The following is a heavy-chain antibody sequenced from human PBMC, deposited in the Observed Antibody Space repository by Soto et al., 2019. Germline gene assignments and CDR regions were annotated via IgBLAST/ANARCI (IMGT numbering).Heavy chain of an antibody. J-gene: IGHJ6*02. CDR3: ARERTHYGLDV. Sequence: QVQLVQSGAEVKKPGASVKVSCKASGYTFTSYDINWVRQATGQGLEWMGWMNPNSGNTGYAQKLQVRFTMTRTTSISTAYMELSSLRSEDTAVYYCARERTHYGLDVWGQGTTVTVSS. V-gene: IGHV1-8*01. D-gene: IGHD6-25*01. CDR1: GYTFTSYD. CDR2: MNPNSGNT.